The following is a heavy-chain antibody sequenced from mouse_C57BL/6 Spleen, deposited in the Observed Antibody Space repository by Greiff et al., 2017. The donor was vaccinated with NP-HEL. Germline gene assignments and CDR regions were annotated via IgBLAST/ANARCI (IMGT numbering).Heavy chain of an antibody. CDR1: GFTFTDYY. CDR2: IRNKANGYTT. D-gene: IGHD1-1*01. CDR3: ARWGTTVVGDY. J-gene: IGHJ2*01. V-gene: IGHV7-3*01. Sequence: EVQLQESGGGLVQPGGSLSLSCAASGFTFTDYYMSWVRQPPGKALEWLGFIRNKANGYTTEYSASVKGRFTISRDNSQSILYLQMNALRAEDSATDYCARWGTTVVGDYWGQGTTLTVSS.